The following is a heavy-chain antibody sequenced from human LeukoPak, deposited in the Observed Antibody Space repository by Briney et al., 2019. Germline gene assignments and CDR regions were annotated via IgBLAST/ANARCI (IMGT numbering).Heavy chain of an antibody. CDR1: GGSISSYY. J-gene: IGHJ5*02. D-gene: IGHD3-3*02. CDR2: IYYSGST. Sequence: SETLSLTCTVSGGSISSYYWSWIRQPPGKGLEWIGYIYYSGSTNYNPSLKSRVTISVDTSKNQFSLKLSSVTAADTAVYYYARDSKENWFDPWGQGTLVTVSS. V-gene: IGHV4-59*01. CDR3: ARDSKENWFDP.